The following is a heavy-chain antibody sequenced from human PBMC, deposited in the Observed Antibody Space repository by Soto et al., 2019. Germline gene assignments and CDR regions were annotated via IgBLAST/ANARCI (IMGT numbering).Heavy chain of an antibody. Sequence: GGSLRLSXAASGFTFSSYAMSWVRQAPGKGLQWVSVISGNAGNTYYADSVKGRFTISRDNAKNTLYLQMNSLRAEDTAVYYCAKILVALYHAFDIWGQGTMVTVS. V-gene: IGHV3-23*01. J-gene: IGHJ3*02. CDR1: GFTFSSYA. CDR2: ISGNAGNT. CDR3: AKILVALYHAFDI. D-gene: IGHD5-12*01.